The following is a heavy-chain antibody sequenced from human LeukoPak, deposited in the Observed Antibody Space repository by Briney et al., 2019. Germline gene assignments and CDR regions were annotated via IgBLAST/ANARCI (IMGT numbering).Heavy chain of an antibody. V-gene: IGHV3-53*01. CDR2: IYGGGDT. CDR1: GFTVSSNY. D-gene: IGHD1-26*01. CDR3: ARDGDRGSYSTLDY. Sequence: PGGSLRLSCAVSGFTVSSNYMSWVRQAPGKGLEWVSVIYGGGDTHYADSVKGRFTISRDNSKNTVYLQMKSLTAEDAAVYYCARDGDRGSYSTLDYWGQGTLVTVSS. J-gene: IGHJ4*02.